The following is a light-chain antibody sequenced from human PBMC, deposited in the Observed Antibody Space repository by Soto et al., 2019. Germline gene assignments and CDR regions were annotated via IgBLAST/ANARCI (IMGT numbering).Light chain of an antibody. CDR3: QQRSNWPSIT. V-gene: IGKV3-11*01. CDR1: QSVSSY. J-gene: IGKJ5*01. CDR2: DAS. Sequence: EIVLTQSLGTLSLYPGERATLSCLASQSVSSYLAWYQQKPGQAPRLLIYDASNRATGIPARFSGSGSGTDFTLTISSLEPEDFAVYYCQQRSNWPSITFGQGTRLEIK.